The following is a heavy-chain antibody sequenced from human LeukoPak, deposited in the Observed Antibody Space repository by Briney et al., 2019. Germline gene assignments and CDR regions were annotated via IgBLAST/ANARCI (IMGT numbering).Heavy chain of an antibody. V-gene: IGHV1-3*01. CDR3: ARVYAGYCSGGSCYSDYFGY. D-gene: IGHD2-15*01. CDR1: GYTFTSYA. CDR2: INAGNGNT. J-gene: IGHJ4*02. Sequence: ASVKVSCKASGYTFTSYAMHWVRQAPGQRLEWMGWINAGNGNTKYSQKFQGRVTITRDTSASTAYMELSSLRSEDTAVYYCARVYAGYCSGGSCYSDYFGYWGQGTLVTVSS.